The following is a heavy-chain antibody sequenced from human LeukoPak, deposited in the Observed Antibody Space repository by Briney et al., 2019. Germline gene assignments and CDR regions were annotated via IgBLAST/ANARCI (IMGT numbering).Heavy chain of an antibody. CDR1: GFTFSSYA. D-gene: IGHD5-12*01. CDR2: LSGSGGST. V-gene: IGHV3-23*01. Sequence: PGGSLRLSCAASGFTFSSYATNWVRQAPGKGLEWVSGLSGSGGSTYYADSVKGRFTISRDNSKNTLYLQMNSLRVEDTAVYYCAKDLRSGYDSPVDYWGQGTLVTVSS. CDR3: AKDLRSGYDSPVDY. J-gene: IGHJ4*02.